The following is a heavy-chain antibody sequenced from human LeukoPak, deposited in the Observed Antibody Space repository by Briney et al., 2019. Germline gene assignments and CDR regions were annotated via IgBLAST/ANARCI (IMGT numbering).Heavy chain of an antibody. Sequence: GASVKVSCKASGGTFSSYAISWVRQAPGQGLEWMGRIIPILGIANYAQKFQGRVTITADKSTSTAYMELSSLRSEDTAVYYCARDGVYCSSTSCPPGYWGQGTLVTVSS. CDR1: GGTFSSYA. CDR3: ARDGVYCSSTSCPPGY. J-gene: IGHJ4*02. V-gene: IGHV1-69*04. D-gene: IGHD2-2*01. CDR2: IIPILGIA.